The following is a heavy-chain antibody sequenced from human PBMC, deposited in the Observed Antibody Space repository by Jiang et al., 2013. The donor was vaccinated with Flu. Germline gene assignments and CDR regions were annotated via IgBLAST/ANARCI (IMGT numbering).Heavy chain of an antibody. CDR2: TSTSNSNT. J-gene: IGHJ5*02. V-gene: IGHV1-18*01. CDR3: ARVLAHISSSVTNWFDP. D-gene: IGHD6-6*01. Sequence: SGAEVKKPGASVKVSCTASGYTFTSYGIIWVRQAPGQGLEWMGWTSTSNSNTNYAQNFQGRVTMTTDTSTSTAYMELRSLRSDDTAVYYCARVLAHISSSVTNWFDPWGQGTLVTVSS. CDR1: GYTFTSYG.